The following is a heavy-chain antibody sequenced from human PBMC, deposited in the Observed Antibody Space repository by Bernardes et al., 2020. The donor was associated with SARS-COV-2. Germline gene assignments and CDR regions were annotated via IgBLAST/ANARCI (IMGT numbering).Heavy chain of an antibody. CDR3: VRRFYSDYSGGVDYFDF. V-gene: IGHV4-30-2*01. Sequence: SETLSLTCSVSGVSMSSGGYSWSWLLQPPGKGLEWIGYIYYHGSTYYNPSLRSRVTISLDMPKNQFSLELSSVSTADTAIYYCVRRFYSDYSGGVDYFDFWGQGTLVTVSS. J-gene: IGHJ4*02. CDR1: GVSMSSGGYS. CDR2: IYYHGST. D-gene: IGHD3-22*01.